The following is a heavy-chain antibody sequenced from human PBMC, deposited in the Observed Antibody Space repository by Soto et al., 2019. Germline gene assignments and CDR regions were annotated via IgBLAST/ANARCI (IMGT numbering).Heavy chain of an antibody. V-gene: IGHV1-69*13. CDR3: ASDTFSHRDRERGIAVAGPKTYFDY. D-gene: IGHD6-19*01. CDR2: IIPIFGTA. J-gene: IGHJ4*02. CDR1: GGTFSSYA. Sequence: SVKVSCKASGGTFSSYAISWVRQAPGQGLEWMGGIIPIFGTANYAQKFQGRVTITADESTSTAYMELSSLRSEDTAVYYCASDTFSHRDRERGIAVAGPKTYFDYWGQGTLVTVSS.